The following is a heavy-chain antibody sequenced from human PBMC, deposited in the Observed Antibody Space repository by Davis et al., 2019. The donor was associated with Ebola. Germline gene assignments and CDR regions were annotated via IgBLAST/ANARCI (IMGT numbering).Heavy chain of an antibody. Sequence: MPSETLSLTCAVYGGSFSGYSWSWIRQPPGKGLEWIGEINHSGSTNYNPSLKSRVTISVDTSKNQFSLKLSSVTAADTAVYYCARATTVPLNWFDPWGQGTLVTVSS. CDR3: ARATTVPLNWFDP. V-gene: IGHV4-34*01. CDR1: GGSFSGYS. D-gene: IGHD4-17*01. J-gene: IGHJ5*02. CDR2: INHSGST.